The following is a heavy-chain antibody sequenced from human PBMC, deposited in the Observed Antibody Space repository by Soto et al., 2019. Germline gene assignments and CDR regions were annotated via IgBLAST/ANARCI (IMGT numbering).Heavy chain of an antibody. D-gene: IGHD3-22*01. CDR3: ARVGHYDSSGFQLSPAFDV. Sequence: QVQLVQSGVEVKKPGASVNVSCKASGYTFTSYGISWVRQAPGQGLEWMGWISVYNGNTNYAQKVQGRVTMTTDTSTSTAYMEMRSLRSDDTAVYYCARVGHYDSSGFQLSPAFDVWGKGTMVAVSS. J-gene: IGHJ3*01. V-gene: IGHV1-18*01. CDR1: GYTFTSYG. CDR2: ISVYNGNT.